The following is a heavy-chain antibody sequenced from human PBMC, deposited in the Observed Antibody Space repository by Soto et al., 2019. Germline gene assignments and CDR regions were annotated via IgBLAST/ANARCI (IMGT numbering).Heavy chain of an antibody. Sequence: EVQLLESGGGSVQPGGSLRLSCAASGFTFSSYAMSWVRQAPGKGLEWVSAISGSGGSTYYADSVKGRFTISRDNSKNTLYLQMNSLRAEDTAVYYCAKDRRDWGELPLFDYWGQGTLVTVSS. CDR1: GFTFSSYA. J-gene: IGHJ4*02. CDR2: ISGSGGST. CDR3: AKDRRDWGELPLFDY. V-gene: IGHV3-23*01. D-gene: IGHD2-15*01.